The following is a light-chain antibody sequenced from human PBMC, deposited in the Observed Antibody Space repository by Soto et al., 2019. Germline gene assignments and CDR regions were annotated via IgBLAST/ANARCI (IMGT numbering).Light chain of an antibody. V-gene: IGLV2-14*03. CDR2: DVS. J-gene: IGLJ2*01. CDR1: SSDVGDYTY. CDR3: ASKRTSTPGV. Sequence: QSALTQPASVSGSPGQSITISCTGISSDVGDYTYVSWYQHHPGKAPKLMIFDVSSRPSGVSNRFSGSKSGNTASLTISGLQAEDDADYYCASKRTSTPGVFGGGTKLTVL.